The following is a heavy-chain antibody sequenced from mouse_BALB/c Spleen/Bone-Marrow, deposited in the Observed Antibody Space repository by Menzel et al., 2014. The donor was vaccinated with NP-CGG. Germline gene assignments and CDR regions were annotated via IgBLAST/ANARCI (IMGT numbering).Heavy chain of an antibody. CDR2: IRNKANGYTT. V-gene: IGHV7-3*02. CDR3: ARDMTNLGAMDY. CDR1: GFTFTDYY. J-gene: IGHJ4*01. D-gene: IGHD4-1*02. Sequence: EVKLMESGGGLVQPGGSLRLSCATSGFTFTDYYMSWVRQPPGKALEWLGFIRNKANGYTTEYSASVKGRFTISRDNSQSILYLQMNTLRAEDSATYYCARDMTNLGAMDYWGQGTSVTVSS.